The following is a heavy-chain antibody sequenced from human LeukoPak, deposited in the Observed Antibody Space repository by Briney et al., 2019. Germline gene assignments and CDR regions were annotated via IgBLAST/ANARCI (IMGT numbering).Heavy chain of an antibody. D-gene: IGHD6-6*01. V-gene: IGHV1-2*02. CDR1: GYTFTTYG. Sequence: ASVKVSCKASGYTFTTYGLSWARQAPGQGLEWMGWINPNSGGTNYAQKFQGRVTMTRDTSISTAYMELSRLRSDDTAVYYCARGRSRGSSSVCFDPWGQGTLVTVSS. J-gene: IGHJ5*02. CDR3: ARGRSRGSSSVCFDP. CDR2: INPNSGGT.